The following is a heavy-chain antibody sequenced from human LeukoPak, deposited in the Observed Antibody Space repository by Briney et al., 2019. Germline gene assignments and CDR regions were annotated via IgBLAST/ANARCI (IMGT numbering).Heavy chain of an antibody. CDR2: IYYTGST. CDR1: GGSISNGDYY. J-gene: IGHJ4*02. CDR3: ARGPILSPHFDY. Sequence: KASETLSLTCTVSGGSISNGDYYWSWIRQPPGKGLEWIGYIYYTGSTYYNPSLKSRVSMSVDTSKNQFSLKLSSVTAADTAVYYCARGPILSPHFDYWGQGTLVTVSS. V-gene: IGHV4-30-4*01.